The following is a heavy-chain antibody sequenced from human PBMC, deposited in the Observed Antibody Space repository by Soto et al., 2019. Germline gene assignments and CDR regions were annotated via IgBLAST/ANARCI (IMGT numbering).Heavy chain of an antibody. J-gene: IGHJ5*02. CDR1: GGSFSGYY. V-gene: IGHV4-34*01. Sequence: SETLSLTCAVYGGSFSGYYWSWIRQPPGKGLEWIGEIDHSGSTNYNPSLKSRVTISVDTSKNQFSLKLSSVTAADTAVYYCARRGSGSIRLPNWFDPWGQGTLVTVSS. CDR2: IDHSGST. CDR3: ARRGSGSIRLPNWFDP. D-gene: IGHD3-3*01.